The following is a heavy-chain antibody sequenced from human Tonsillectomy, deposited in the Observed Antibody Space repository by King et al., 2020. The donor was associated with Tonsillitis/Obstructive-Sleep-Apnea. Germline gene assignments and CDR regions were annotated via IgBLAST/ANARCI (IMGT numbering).Heavy chain of an antibody. CDR1: GFTFSSDA. CDR3: AKTHRSSGYLLWFFGY. CDR2: ISGSGGST. D-gene: IGHD3-22*01. V-gene: IGHV3-23*04. Sequence: VQLVESGGGLVQPGGSLRLSCAASGFTFSSDAMSWVRQAPGKGLEWVSAISGSGGSTYYADSVKGRFTISRDNSKNTLYLQMNSLRAEDTAVYYCAKTHRSSGYLLWFFGYWGQGTLVTVSS. J-gene: IGHJ4*02.